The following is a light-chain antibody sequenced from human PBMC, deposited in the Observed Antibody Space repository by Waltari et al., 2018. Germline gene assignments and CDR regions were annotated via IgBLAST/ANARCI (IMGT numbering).Light chain of an antibody. V-gene: IGKV1-5*03. CDR2: KAS. J-gene: IGKJ1*01. CDR1: QKIKSL. Sequence: DIQMTQSPSTLSASVGDRVNITCRAGQKIKSLLAWYQQKPGKAPKLLIYKASSLEGGVPSRFSGSGSGTEFTLTISSLQPDDFATYYCQQYNHYSTFGQGTKVEIK. CDR3: QQYNHYST.